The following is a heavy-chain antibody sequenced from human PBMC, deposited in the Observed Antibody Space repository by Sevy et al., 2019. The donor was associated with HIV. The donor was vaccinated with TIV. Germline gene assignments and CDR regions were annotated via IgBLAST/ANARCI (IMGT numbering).Heavy chain of an antibody. J-gene: IGHJ3*02. CDR1: GYSFTSYW. CDR2: IYPGDSDT. Sequence: GESLKISCKGSGYSFTSYWIGWVRQMPGKGLEWMGIIYPGDSDTRYSPSFQGQVTISADKSISTAYLQWSSLKVSDTAMYYCASSAYCSGGSCYPTPDAFDIWGQGTMVTVSS. CDR3: ASSAYCSGGSCYPTPDAFDI. D-gene: IGHD2-15*01. V-gene: IGHV5-51*01.